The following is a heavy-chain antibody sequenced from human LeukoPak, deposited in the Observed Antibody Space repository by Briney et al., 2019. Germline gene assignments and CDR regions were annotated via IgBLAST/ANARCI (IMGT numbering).Heavy chain of an antibody. CDR1: GYSFTGYY. V-gene: IGHV1-2*02. CDR3: AREITMIVVTSPGY. CDR2: INPNSGGT. D-gene: IGHD3-22*01. J-gene: IGHJ4*02. Sequence: ASVKVSCKASGYSFTGYYMHWVRQAPGQGLEWMGWINPNSGGTNYAQNFQGRVTMTRDTSINTAYMELSRLRSDDTAVYYCAREITMIVVTSPGYWGQGTLVTVSS.